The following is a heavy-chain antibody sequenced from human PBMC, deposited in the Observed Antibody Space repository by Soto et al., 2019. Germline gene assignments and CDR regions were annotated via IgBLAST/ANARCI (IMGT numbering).Heavy chain of an antibody. D-gene: IGHD6-6*01. J-gene: IGHJ5*02. CDR2: IIPIFRTA. CDR1: GCTFSHYA. Sequence: SVKVSYMASGCTFSHYAISGVRQAPGQGLEWMGEIIPIFRTANYAHKFQGRVTITADESTSTAYMELSSLISEDTAVYYYARRPNIRSPFDPWGQGTLVTV. V-gene: IGHV1-69*13. CDR3: ARRPNIRSPFDP.